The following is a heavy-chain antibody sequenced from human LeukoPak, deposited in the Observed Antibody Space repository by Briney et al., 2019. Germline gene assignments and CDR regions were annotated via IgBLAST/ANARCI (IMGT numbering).Heavy chain of an antibody. J-gene: IGHJ3*02. CDR1: GFTVSSNY. Sequence: GGSLRLSCAASGFTVSSNYMSWVRQAPGKGLEWVSVIHSGGSTYYADSVKGRFTISRDNSKNTLYLQMNSLRAEDTAVYYCAREGRITIFGVVIIAAFDIWGQGTMVTVSS. D-gene: IGHD3-3*01. CDR3: AREGRITIFGVVIIAAFDI. V-gene: IGHV3-66*01. CDR2: IHSGGST.